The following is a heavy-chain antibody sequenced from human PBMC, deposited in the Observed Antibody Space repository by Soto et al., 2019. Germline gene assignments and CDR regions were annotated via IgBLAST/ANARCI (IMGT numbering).Heavy chain of an antibody. CDR3: AREDSSGYYVEPCDY. CDR2: ISSSSGTI. D-gene: IGHD3-22*01. CDR1: GFTFSSCS. V-gene: IGHV3-48*01. Sequence: EVQLVESGGGLLQPGGSLRLSCAASGFTFSSCSMNWVRQAPGKGLELVSYISSSSGTIYYADSVKGRFTSSRDNAKNSRYLQMDSLRGEDTAVYYCAREDSSGYYVEPCDYWGQGTLVTVSS. J-gene: IGHJ4*02.